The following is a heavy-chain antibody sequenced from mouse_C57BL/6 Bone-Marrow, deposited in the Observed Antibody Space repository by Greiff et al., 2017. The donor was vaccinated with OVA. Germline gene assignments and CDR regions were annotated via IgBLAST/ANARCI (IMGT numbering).Heavy chain of an antibody. CDR1: GFTFSSYA. V-gene: IGHV5-4*01. J-gene: IGHJ4*01. CDR2: ISDGGSYT. Sequence: EVQRVESGGGLVKPGGSLKLSCAASGFTFSSYAMSWVRQTPEKRLEWVATISDGGSYTYYPDNVKGRFTISRDNAKNTLYLQMSSLKSEDTAMYYCTRGEGYYAMDYWGQGTSVTVSS. CDR3: TRGEGYYAMDY.